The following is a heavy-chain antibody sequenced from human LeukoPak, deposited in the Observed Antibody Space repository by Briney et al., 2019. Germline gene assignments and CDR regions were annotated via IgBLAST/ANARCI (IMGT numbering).Heavy chain of an antibody. J-gene: IGHJ3*02. D-gene: IGHD3-16*01. CDR3: ARGSRIMIARDDI. CDR1: GFTVSSNY. CDR2: IYSGGST. V-gene: IGHV3-66*02. Sequence: GGSLRLSCAASGFTVSSNYMSWVRQALGKGLEWVSVIYSGGSTYYADSVKGRFTISRDNSKNTLYLQMNSLRTEDTAVYYCARGSRIMIARDDIWGQGTMVTVSS.